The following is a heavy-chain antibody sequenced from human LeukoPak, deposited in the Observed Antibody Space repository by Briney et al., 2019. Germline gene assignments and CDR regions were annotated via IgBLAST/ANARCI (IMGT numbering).Heavy chain of an antibody. D-gene: IGHD6-13*01. Sequence: GALRLSCTASGISFSDYMSWIRQAPGKGLEWLSYISNNGRTIYYADSVKGRITISRDNAKNSLYLQMNSLRAEDTAVYYCARSIVPDGTSPFDYWGQGTLVTVSS. V-gene: IGHV3-11*04. CDR3: ARSIVPDGTSPFDY. J-gene: IGHJ4*02. CDR1: GISFSDY. CDR2: ISNNGRTI.